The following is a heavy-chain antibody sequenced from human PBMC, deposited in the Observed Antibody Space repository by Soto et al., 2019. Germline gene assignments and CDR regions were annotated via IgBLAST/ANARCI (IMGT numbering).Heavy chain of an antibody. J-gene: IGHJ6*02. D-gene: IGHD3-22*01. CDR2: ISSNGGST. CDR1: GFTFSSYA. Sequence: VGSLRLSCSASGFTFSSYAMHWVRQAPGKGLEYVSAISSNGGSTYYADSVKGRFTISRDNSKNTLYLQMSSLRAEDTAVYYCVKLYGSSGDYYYGMDVWGQGTTVTAP. CDR3: VKLYGSSGDYYYGMDV. V-gene: IGHV3-64D*06.